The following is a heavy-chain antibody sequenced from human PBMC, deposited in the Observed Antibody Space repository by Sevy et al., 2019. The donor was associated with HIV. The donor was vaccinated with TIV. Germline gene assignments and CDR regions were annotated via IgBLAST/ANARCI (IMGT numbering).Heavy chain of an antibody. D-gene: IGHD3-10*01. CDR2: INSDGSST. CDR3: AGTMVRGVIFGYYYYYGMDV. CDR1: GFTLSSYW. Sequence: GGSLRLSCGASGFTLSSYWMHWVRQAPGKGLVWVSRINSDGSSTSYADFVKGRFTISRDNAKKTLYLQMNSLRAEDTAVYYCAGTMVRGVIFGYYYYYGMDVWGQGTTVTVSS. V-gene: IGHV3-74*01. J-gene: IGHJ6*02.